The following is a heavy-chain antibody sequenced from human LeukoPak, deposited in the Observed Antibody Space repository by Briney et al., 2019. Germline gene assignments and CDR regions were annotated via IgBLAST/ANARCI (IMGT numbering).Heavy chain of an antibody. D-gene: IGHD6-13*01. J-gene: IGHJ4*02. CDR2: IKQDGSDK. CDR3: AKDGIGAGEPDY. CDR1: GFTFSNYW. Sequence: GGSLRLSCAASGFTFSNYWMTWVRQAPGRGLEWVAVIKQDGSDKYYVDSVKGRFTISRDNAKNSLYLQMVSLRGEDTSVYYCAKDGIGAGEPDYWGQGTLVTVSS. V-gene: IGHV3-7*01.